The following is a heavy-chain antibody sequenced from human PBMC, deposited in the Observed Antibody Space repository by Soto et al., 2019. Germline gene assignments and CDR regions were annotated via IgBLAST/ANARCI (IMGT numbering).Heavy chain of an antibody. D-gene: IGHD6-6*01. CDR1: GGSISSYY. J-gene: IGHJ6*02. Sequence: QVQLQESGPGLVKPSETLSLTCTVSGGSISSYYWSWIRQPPGKGLEWIGYIYYSGSTNYNPSLKSRVTISVDTSKNQFSLKLSSVTAADTAVYYCARDREVEVEYSSQLPYYYYGMDVWGQGTTVTVSS. V-gene: IGHV4-59*01. CDR3: ARDREVEVEYSSQLPYYYYGMDV. CDR2: IYYSGST.